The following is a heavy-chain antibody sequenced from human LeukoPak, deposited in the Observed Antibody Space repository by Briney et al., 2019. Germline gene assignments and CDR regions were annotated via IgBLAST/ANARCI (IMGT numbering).Heavy chain of an antibody. Sequence: SETLSLTCAVYGGSFSGYYWSWIRQPPGKGLEWIGEINHSGSTNYNPSLKSRVTMSVDTSKNQFSLKLSSVTAADTAVYYCARDRYYYDSSGLNWFDPWGQGTLVTVSS. V-gene: IGHV4-34*01. J-gene: IGHJ5*02. D-gene: IGHD3-22*01. CDR3: ARDRYYYDSSGLNWFDP. CDR1: GGSFSGYY. CDR2: INHSGST.